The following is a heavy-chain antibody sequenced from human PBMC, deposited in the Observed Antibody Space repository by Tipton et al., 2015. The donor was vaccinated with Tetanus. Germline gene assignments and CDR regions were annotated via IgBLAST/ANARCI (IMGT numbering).Heavy chain of an antibody. CDR3: ARLAVAGWFDP. V-gene: IGHV4-31*03. D-gene: IGHD6-19*01. CDR1: GGSISSGGYY. CDR2: IYYSGST. Sequence: TLSLICTVSGGSISSGGYYWSWIRQHPGKGLEWIGYIYYSGSTYYNPSLKSRVTISVDTSKNQFSLKLSSVTAADTAVYYCARLAVAGWFDPWGQGTLVTVSS. J-gene: IGHJ5*02.